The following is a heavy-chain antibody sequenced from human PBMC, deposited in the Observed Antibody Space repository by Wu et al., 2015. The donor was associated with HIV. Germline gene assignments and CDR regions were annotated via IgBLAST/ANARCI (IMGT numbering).Heavy chain of an antibody. Sequence: QVQVVQSGAEVKKPGASVRVSCTASGYPFTDYYIHWVRQAPGQGLEWMGWINPKNGGTNYAQNFQDRVTMTRDTSINTAYLDLIRLTFDDTAVYFCAREPAAGWVAGYWGQGTLVTVSS. CDR1: GYPFTDYY. V-gene: IGHV1-2*02. D-gene: IGHD6-13*01. CDR3: AREPAAGWVAGY. J-gene: IGHJ4*02. CDR2: INPKNGGT.